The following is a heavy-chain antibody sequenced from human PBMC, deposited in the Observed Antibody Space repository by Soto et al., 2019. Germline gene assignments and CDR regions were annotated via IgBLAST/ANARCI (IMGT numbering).Heavy chain of an antibody. CDR1: GFPLSTRGVA. Sequence: QITLKEAGPTLVKPTQTLTLTCTFSGFPLSTRGVAVGWIRQSPGKALEWLALIYWDDDKRYRPSLQNRLTITSDTSKNQVVLSMTSMDPVDTATYYCARHISVSRAEAYDYWGQGTLVLVSS. CDR2: IYWDDDK. J-gene: IGHJ4*02. V-gene: IGHV2-5*02. CDR3: ARHISVSRAEAYDY. D-gene: IGHD2-21*01.